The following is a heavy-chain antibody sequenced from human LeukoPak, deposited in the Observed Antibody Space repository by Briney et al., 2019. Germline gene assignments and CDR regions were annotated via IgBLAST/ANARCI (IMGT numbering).Heavy chain of an antibody. CDR2: IHPTDGST. D-gene: IGHD3-10*01. V-gene: IGHV1-46*01. CDR1: GYTFSTYY. J-gene: IGHJ4*02. CDR3: ARANGGGLDY. Sequence: ASVKVSCKTSGYTFSTYYMHWVRQAPGQGLERLGIIHPTDGSTSYTQKIQGRVTMTRDTATGTVYLELSSLRSEDTAVYWCARANGGGLDYWGQGTLITVSS.